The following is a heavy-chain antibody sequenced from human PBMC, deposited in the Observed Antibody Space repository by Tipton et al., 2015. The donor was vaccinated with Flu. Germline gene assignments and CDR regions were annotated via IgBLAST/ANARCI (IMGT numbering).Heavy chain of an antibody. Sequence: QVQLVQSGGGVVQPGRSLRLSCAASGFTFSSYGMHWVRQAPGKGLEWVAVISYDGSIKYYADSVRGRFTISRDNSKNTLYLQMNSLRAEDTAVYFCARDPLGLYYFDYWGQGTLVTVSS. CDR1: GFTFSSYG. J-gene: IGHJ4*02. V-gene: IGHV3-30*03. CDR3: ARDPLGLYYFDY. CDR2: ISYDGSIK.